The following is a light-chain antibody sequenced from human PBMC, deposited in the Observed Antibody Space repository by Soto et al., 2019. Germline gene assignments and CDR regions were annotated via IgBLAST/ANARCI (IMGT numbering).Light chain of an antibody. CDR1: QSVSSNY. CDR3: QQYGSSPYT. CDR2: GVS. V-gene: IGKV3-20*01. J-gene: IGKJ2*01. Sequence: EIVLTQSPGTLSLSAGERATLSCRASQSVSSNYLAWYQQKPGQAPRLLIYGVSSRATGIPDGFSGSGSGTDFTLTISRLEPEDFAVYYCQQYGSSPYTFGQGTKLEIK.